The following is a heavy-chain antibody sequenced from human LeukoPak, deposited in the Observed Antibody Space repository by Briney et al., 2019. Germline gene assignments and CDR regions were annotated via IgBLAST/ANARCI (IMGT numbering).Heavy chain of an antibody. V-gene: IGHV1-8*01. J-gene: IGHJ6*03. CDR1: GYTFTSYD. CDR2: MNPNSGNT. Sequence: ASVKVSCKASGYTFTSYDINWVRQATGQGLEWMGWMNPNSGNTGYAQKFQGRVTMTRNTSISTAYMELNSMRSEDTAVYYCARGSSGWQPGYYYYRDVWGKGTTVTISS. D-gene: IGHD6-19*01. CDR3: ARGSSGWQPGYYYYRDV.